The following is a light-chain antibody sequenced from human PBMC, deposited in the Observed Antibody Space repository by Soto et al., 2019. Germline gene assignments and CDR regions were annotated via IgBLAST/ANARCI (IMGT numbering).Light chain of an antibody. V-gene: IGLV2-14*01. CDR3: SSYTSSSTYV. CDR1: SSDVGGYHY. Sequence: QSVLTQPASVSGSPGQSITISCTGTSSDVGGYHYVSWYQHHPGKAPKLMLYEVSSRPSGVSNRFSGSNSGNTASLTISGLQAEDEADYYCSSYTSSSTYVFGTGTKVTVL. J-gene: IGLJ1*01. CDR2: EVS.